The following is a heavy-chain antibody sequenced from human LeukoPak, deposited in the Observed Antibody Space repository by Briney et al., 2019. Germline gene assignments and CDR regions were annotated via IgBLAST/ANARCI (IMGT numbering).Heavy chain of an antibody. D-gene: IGHD3-9*01. Sequence: KPSETLSLTCNVSGDYMTTTNYYWAWIRQPPGKGLEWIASIFYSGNTYYNPSLKSRVIISMDTSRKQISLKLSSVTATDTAFYYCARRSRLYKHETTGYHDSWGQGTLVTVSS. J-gene: IGHJ4*02. CDR1: GDYMTTTNYY. CDR3: ARRSRLYKHETTGYHDS. CDR2: IFYSGNT. V-gene: IGHV4-39*01.